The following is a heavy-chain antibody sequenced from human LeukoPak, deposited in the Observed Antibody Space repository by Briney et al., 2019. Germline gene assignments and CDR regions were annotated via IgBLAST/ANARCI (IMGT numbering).Heavy chain of an antibody. CDR3: ARREGRYCTNGVCYGMDV. CDR1: GGTFSSYA. V-gene: IGHV1-18*01. CDR2: ISAYNGNT. D-gene: IGHD2-8*01. Sequence: GASVKVSCKASGGTFSSYAISWVRQAPGQGLEWMGWISAYNGNTNYAQKLQGRVTMTTDTSTSTAYMELRSLRSDDTAVYYCARREGRYCTNGVCYGMDVWGQGTTVTVSS. J-gene: IGHJ6*02.